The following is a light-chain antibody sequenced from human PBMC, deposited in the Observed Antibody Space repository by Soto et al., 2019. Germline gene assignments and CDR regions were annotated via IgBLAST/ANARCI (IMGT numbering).Light chain of an antibody. CDR3: CSYAGRSNVV. CDR2: EVN. Sequence: QSALTQPASVSGSPGQSITISCTGTSGDVGTYNLVSWYQQHPGRAPKLIIFEVNKRPSGVSNRLSGSKSGNTASLAISGLQADDEAYYHCCSYAGRSNVVCGGGTKLTVL. J-gene: IGLJ2*01. CDR1: SGDVGTYNL. V-gene: IGLV2-23*02.